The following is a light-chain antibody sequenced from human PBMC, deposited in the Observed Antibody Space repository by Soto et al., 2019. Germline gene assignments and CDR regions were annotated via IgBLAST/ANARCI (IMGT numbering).Light chain of an antibody. J-gene: IGKJ5*01. Sequence: IMLTQSPGTLSLSPGERATLACRASQSVSSSYLAWYQQKPGQAPRLLIYGASSRATGIPDRFSGSGSGTEFTLTISSLQPDDFATYYCQQYNRYSLTFGQGTRLEI. CDR3: QQYNRYSLT. V-gene: IGKV3-20*01. CDR1: QSVSSSY. CDR2: GAS.